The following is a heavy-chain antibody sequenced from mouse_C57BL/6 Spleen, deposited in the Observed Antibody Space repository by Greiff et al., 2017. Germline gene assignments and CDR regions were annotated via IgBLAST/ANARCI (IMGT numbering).Heavy chain of an antibody. V-gene: IGHV10-1*01. CDR3: VRHGTVGASPYARDY. CDR1: GFSFNTYA. CDR2: IRSKSNNYAT. J-gene: IGHJ4*01. D-gene: IGHD1-1*01. Sequence: EVHLVEPGGGLVQPKGSLKLSCAASGFSFNTYAMNWVRQAPGKGLEWVARIRSKSNNYATYYADSVNDRFTISSDDSESMLYLQMNNLKTEDTARDYGVRHGTVGASPYARDYWGQGTSGTVTS.